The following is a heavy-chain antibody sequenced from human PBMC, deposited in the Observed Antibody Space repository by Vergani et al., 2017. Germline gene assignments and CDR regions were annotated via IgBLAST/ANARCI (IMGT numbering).Heavy chain of an antibody. V-gene: IGHV3-7*01. J-gene: IGHJ6*02. Sequence: EGQLVESGGDWVQRGGSLRLSCAASGFISSSYWMSWVRQAPGKGLEWVANVNQDGSEKYYVDSVRGGFTISRDNAKNSIYLQMNSLRAEDTAVYFCVRVPLIRRGSGNYGINNYHGMDVWGQGTTVIVSS. CDR1: GFISSSYW. D-gene: IGHD3-10*01. CDR3: VRVPLIRRGSGNYGINNYHGMDV. CDR2: VNQDGSEK.